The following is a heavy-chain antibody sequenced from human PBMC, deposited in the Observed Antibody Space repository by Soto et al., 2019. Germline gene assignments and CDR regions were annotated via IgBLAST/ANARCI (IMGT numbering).Heavy chain of an antibody. V-gene: IGHV3-23*01. CDR2: ISGSGGST. CDR3: AFPTITAGTKKGFDD. D-gene: IGHD6-13*01. Sequence: PGGSLRLSCAASGFTFSSYTMSWLRQAPGKGLEWVSAISGSGGSTDYADSVKGRFTISRDNSKNTLYLQMNSLRAEYTAIYYCAFPTITAGTKKGFDDWGQGA. J-gene: IGHJ4*02. CDR1: GFTFSSYT.